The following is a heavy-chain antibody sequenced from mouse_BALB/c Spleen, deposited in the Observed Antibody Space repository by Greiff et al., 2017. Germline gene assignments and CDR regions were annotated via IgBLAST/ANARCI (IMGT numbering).Heavy chain of an antibody. D-gene: IGHD2-4*01. V-gene: IGHV1-26*01. J-gene: IGHJ4*01. CDR2: INPYNGAT. CDR1: GYSFTGYY. Sequence: VQLQQSGPELVKPGASVKISCKASGYSFTGYYMHWVKQSHVKSLEWIGRINPYNGATSYNQNFKDKASLTVDKSSSTAYMELHSLTSEDSAVYYCARGMITTGYYAMDYWGQGTSVTVSS. CDR3: ARGMITTGYYAMDY.